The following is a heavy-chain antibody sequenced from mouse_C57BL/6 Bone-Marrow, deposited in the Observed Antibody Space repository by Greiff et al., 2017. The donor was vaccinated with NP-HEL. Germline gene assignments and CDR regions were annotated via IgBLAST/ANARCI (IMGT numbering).Heavy chain of an antibody. CDR1: GFTFSSYG. D-gene: IGHD2-1*01. CDR2: ISRGGSYT. J-gene: IGHJ2*01. CDR3: AGESLLAKCSFDY. Sequence: EVQVVESGGDLVKPGGSLKLSCAASGFTFSSYGMSWVRQTPDKRLEWVATISRGGSYTYYPDSVKGRFTISRDNAKNTLYLQMSSLKSENTAMYYCAGESLLAKCSFDYWGQGTTLTVSS. V-gene: IGHV5-6*01.